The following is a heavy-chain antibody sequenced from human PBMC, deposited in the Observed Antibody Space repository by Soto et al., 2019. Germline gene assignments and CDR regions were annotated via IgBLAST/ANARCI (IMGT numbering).Heavy chain of an antibody. V-gene: IGHV1-24*01. J-gene: IGHJ4*02. CDR3: ATDFWWFGEFSDY. CDR2: FDPEDGET. CDR1: GYTLTELS. Sequence: VASVKVSCKVSGYTLTELSMHWVRQAPGKGLEWMGGFDPEDGETIYAQKFQGRVTMTEDTSTDTAYMELSSLRSEDTAVYYCATDFWWFGEFSDYWGQGTLVTSPQ. D-gene: IGHD3-10*01.